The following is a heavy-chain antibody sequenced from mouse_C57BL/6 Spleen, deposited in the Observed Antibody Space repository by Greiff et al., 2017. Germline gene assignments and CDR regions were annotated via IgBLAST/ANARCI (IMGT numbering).Heavy chain of an antibody. V-gene: IGHV1-85*01. D-gene: IGHD2-1*01. CDR2: IYPRDGST. CDR1: GYTFTSYD. Sequence: VQLQESGPELVKPGASVKLSCKASGYTFTSYDINWVKQRPGQGLEWIGWIYPRDGSTKYNEKFKGKATVTVDTSSSTAYMELHSLTSEDSAVYFCARRSIYYGNFIDYWGQGTTLTVSS. J-gene: IGHJ2*01. CDR3: ARRSIYYGNFIDY.